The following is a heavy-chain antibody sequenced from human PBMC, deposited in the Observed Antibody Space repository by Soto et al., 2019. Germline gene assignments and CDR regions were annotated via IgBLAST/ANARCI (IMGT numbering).Heavy chain of an antibody. D-gene: IGHD3-22*01. V-gene: IGHV3-49*04. J-gene: IGHJ4*02. CDR2: IRSNRFGATT. CDR1: GFNFRDHG. Sequence: GSLRLSCTGSGFNFRDHGLSWVRQAPGKGLEWLGFIRSNRFGATTEIAASVKGRFTISRDNAKNSLYLQMNSLRAEDTAVYYCARDVGDSSGYSPAYYFDDWGQGTLVTVSS. CDR3: ARDVGDSSGYSPAYYFDD.